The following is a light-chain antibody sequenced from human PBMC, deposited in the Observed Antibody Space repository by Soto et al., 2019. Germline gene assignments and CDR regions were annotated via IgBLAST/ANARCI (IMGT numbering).Light chain of an antibody. J-gene: IGLJ1*01. CDR1: STNIGSYNH. V-gene: IGLV2-14*03. CDR3: ILDTDRQSDL. CDR2: AVI. Sequence: QSALTQPASVSGSPGQSITISCSGTSTNIGSYNHVAWYQQFPGKSPKLMIYAVINRPPGVSDRFSGSKSGITASLTISGLPTEEEADYCCILDTDRQSDLFGTGTKLTVL.